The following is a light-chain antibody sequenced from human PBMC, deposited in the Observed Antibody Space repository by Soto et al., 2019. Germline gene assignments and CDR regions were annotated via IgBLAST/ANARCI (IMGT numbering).Light chain of an antibody. CDR2: DAS. V-gene: IGKV3-11*01. Sequence: EIVLTQSLATLSLSPGERATLSCRASQSVSSYLAWYQQKPGQAPRLLIYDASNRATGIPARFSGSGSGTDFTLTISSLEPEDFAVYYCQQRSTWPPTFGQGTKVEIK. J-gene: IGKJ1*01. CDR3: QQRSTWPPT. CDR1: QSVSSY.